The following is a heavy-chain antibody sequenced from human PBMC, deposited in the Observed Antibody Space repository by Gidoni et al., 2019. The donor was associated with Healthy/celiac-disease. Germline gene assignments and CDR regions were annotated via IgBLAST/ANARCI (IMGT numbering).Heavy chain of an antibody. CDR1: GFTFSSYG. V-gene: IGHV3-33*01. Sequence: QVQLVASGGGVVQPGRSLRLSCAASGFTFSSYGMHWVRQAPGKGLEWVAVIWYDGSNKYYADSVKGRFTISRDNSKNTLYLQMNSLRAEDTAVYYCARDRRPSYSSSRYGMDVWGQGTTVTVSS. CDR3: ARDRRPSYSSSRYGMDV. CDR2: IWYDGSNK. J-gene: IGHJ6*02. D-gene: IGHD6-13*01.